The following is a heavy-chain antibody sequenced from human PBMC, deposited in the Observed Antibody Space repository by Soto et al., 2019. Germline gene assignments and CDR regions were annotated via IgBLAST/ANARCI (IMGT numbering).Heavy chain of an antibody. D-gene: IGHD5-18*01. V-gene: IGHV3-30-3*01. J-gene: IGHJ4*02. CDR2: ISSDGSIK. CDR1: GFTFGTAA. CDR3: VRARGFSFVSRFDS. Sequence: ESGGGVVQPGRSLRLSCAASGFTFGTAAMHWVRQAPGKGLEWVALISSDGSIKYYAGFVKGRFTISRDSSKNAVFLQMNSPTADYTAVYFCVRARGFSFVSRFDSWGQGTLVTVSA.